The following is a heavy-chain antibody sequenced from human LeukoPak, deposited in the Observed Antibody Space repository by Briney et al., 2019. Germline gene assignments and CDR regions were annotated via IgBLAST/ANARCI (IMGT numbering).Heavy chain of an antibody. CDR2: IRHTGST. V-gene: IGHV4-34*01. D-gene: IGHD4-11*01. CDR3: ARGRPVLTTTRTRGIDY. Sequence: SETLSLTCAVYGGSLSDYYWVWIRQSPDRGLQWIGEIRHTGSTIYNPSLKSRVAISLDASKNQVSLKVNSVTAADTAVYFCARGRPVLTTTRTRGIDYWGQGTLVTVSS. CDR1: GGSLSDYY. J-gene: IGHJ4*02.